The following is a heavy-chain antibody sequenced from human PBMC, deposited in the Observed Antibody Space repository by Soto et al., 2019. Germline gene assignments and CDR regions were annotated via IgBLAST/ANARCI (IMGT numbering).Heavy chain of an antibody. CDR3: AREDGFRNDGWFDP. Sequence: AAAKVYCQPSGYTFTCSYLHWLRQAPGQGPEWMGWINPNSGGTNYAQKFQGWVTMTRDTSISTAYMELSRLRSDDTAVYYCAREDGFRNDGWFDPWGQGTLVTVSS. V-gene: IGHV1-2*04. CDR2: INPNSGGT. J-gene: IGHJ5*02. D-gene: IGHD1-1*01. CDR1: GYTFTCSY.